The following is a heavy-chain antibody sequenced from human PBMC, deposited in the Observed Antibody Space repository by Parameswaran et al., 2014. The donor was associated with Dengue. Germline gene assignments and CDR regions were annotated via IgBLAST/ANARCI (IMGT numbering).Heavy chain of an antibody. D-gene: IGHD2-15*01. CDR1: GFSLSTSGVG. J-gene: IGHJ5*02. V-gene: IGHV2-5*01. CDR3: AHSLYCSGGSCYSEVWFDP. CDR2: IYWNDDK. Sequence: SGPTLVKPTQTLTLTCTFSGFSLSTSGVGVGWIRQPPGKALEWLALIYWNDDKRYSPSLKSRLTITKDTSKNQVVLTMTNMDPVDTATYYCAHSLYCSGGSCYSEVWFDPWGQGTLVTVSS.